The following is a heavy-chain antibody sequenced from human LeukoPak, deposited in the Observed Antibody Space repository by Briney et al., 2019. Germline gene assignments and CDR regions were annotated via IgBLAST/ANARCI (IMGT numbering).Heavy chain of an antibody. Sequence: ASVKVSCKASGYTFSTYDINWVRQATGQGLEWLGWMSPTSGNTGYAQSFQGRVTMTWDTSISTAYMELSSLGSEDTAVYYCSRGNTVSGDYWGRGTLVSVSS. D-gene: IGHD6-19*01. V-gene: IGHV1-8*01. CDR2: MSPTSGNT. J-gene: IGHJ4*02. CDR3: SRGNTVSGDY. CDR1: GYTFSTYD.